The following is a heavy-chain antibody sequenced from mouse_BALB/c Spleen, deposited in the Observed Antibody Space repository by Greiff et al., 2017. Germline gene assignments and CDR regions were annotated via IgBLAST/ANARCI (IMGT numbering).Heavy chain of an antibody. D-gene: IGHD1-1*01. Sequence: VHLVESGPGLVAPSQSLSITCTVSGFSLTSYGVHWVRQPPGKGLEWLGVIWAGGSTNYNSALMSRLSISKDNSKSQVFLKMNSLQTDDTAMYYCARDRYYYGSSPHWFDYWGQGTTLTVSS. CDR2: IWAGGST. J-gene: IGHJ2*01. CDR3: ARDRYYYGSSPHWFDY. CDR1: GFSLTSYG. V-gene: IGHV2-9*02.